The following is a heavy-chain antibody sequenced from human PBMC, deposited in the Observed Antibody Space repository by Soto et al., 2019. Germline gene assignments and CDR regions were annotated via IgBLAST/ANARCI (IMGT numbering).Heavy chain of an antibody. Sequence: QVQLVESGGGVVQPGRSLRLSCAASGFTFTNYAMNWVRQAPGKGLEWVAVISYDGTYKYYADSVKGRFTISRDNSKNTLYLQMNGLRPEDTAVYYCAIALSGMVTHYTTDYWGEGTLVTVSS. CDR1: GFTFTNYA. D-gene: IGHD2-21*02. V-gene: IGHV3-30-3*01. CDR2: ISYDGTYK. J-gene: IGHJ4*02. CDR3: AIALSGMVTHYTTDY.